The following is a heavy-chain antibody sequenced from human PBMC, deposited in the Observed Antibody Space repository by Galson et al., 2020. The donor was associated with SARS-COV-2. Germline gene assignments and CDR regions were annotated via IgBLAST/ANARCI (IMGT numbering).Heavy chain of an antibody. J-gene: IGHJ4*02. D-gene: IGHD5-18*01. CDR2: IKQDGSDR. CDR1: GFKFTNKW. Sequence: GESLKISCAASGFKFTNKWMSWVRQAPGKGLQWVANIKQDGSDRYYLDSVKGRFTISSDYATNSVYLQMNNLRADDTAVYYCARDEDGYNDFWGQGTLVAVSS. V-gene: IGHV3-7*01. CDR3: ARDEDGYNDF.